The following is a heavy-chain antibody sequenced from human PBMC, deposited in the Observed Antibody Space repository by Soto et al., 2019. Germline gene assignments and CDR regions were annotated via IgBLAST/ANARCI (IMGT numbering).Heavy chain of an antibody. Sequence: ASVKVSCKVSGYTLTELSMDWVRQAPGKGLEWMGGFDPEDGETIYAQKFQGRVTMTEDTSTDTAYMELSSLRSEDTAVYYCATATLPVVPAAPDYWGQGTLVTVSS. V-gene: IGHV1-24*01. CDR2: FDPEDGET. CDR1: GYTLTELS. D-gene: IGHD2-2*01. CDR3: ATATLPVVPAAPDY. J-gene: IGHJ4*02.